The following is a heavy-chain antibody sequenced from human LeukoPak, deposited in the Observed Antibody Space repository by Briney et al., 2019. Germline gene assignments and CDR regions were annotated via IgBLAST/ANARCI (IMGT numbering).Heavy chain of an antibody. CDR2: TYYRSKWYN. V-gene: IGHV6-1*01. Sequence: SQTLSLTCAISGDSVSSNSAAWNWIRQSPSRGLEWLGRTYYRSKWYNDYAVPVKSRITINPDTSKNQFSLQLNSVTPEDTAVYYCARDRRDGYNYGPRYFDLWGRGTLVTVSS. D-gene: IGHD5-24*01. CDR3: ARDRRDGYNYGPRYFDL. CDR1: GDSVSSNSAA. J-gene: IGHJ2*01.